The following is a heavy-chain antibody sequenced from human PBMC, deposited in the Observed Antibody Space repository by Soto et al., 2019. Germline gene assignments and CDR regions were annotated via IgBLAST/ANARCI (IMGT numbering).Heavy chain of an antibody. CDR3: ATYKWNYYFDY. D-gene: IGHD1-7*01. CDR2: ISWNSGSI. Sequence: SLRLSCAASGFTFDDYAMHWVRQAPGKGLEWVSGISWNSGSIGYADSVKGRFTISRDNAKNSLYLQMNSLRAEDTALYYCATYKWNYYFDYWGQGNLVTVSS. CDR1: GFTFDDYA. V-gene: IGHV3-9*01. J-gene: IGHJ4*02.